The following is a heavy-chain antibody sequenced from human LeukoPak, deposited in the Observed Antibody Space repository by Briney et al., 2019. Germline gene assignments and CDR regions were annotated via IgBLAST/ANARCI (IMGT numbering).Heavy chain of an antibody. CDR1: GFTFGSYA. CDR3: AKTVSGSYSYQGGDY. V-gene: IGHV3-23*01. CDR2: ISGSGGSA. Sequence: PGGSLRLSCAASGFTFGSYAMTWVRQAPGKGLEWVSAISGSGGSAYYADSVKGRFTISRDNSKDTLYLQMNSLRAEDTAVYYCAKTVSGSYSYQGGDYWGQGTLVTVSS. D-gene: IGHD3-10*01. J-gene: IGHJ4*02.